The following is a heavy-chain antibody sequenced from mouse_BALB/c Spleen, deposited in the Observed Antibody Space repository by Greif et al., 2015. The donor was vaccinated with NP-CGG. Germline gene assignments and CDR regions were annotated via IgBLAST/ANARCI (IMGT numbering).Heavy chain of an antibody. V-gene: IGHV14-3*02. D-gene: IGHD1-1*01. CDR2: IDPANGNT. Sequence: VQLKHSGAELVKPGASVKLSCTASGFNIKDTYMHWVKQRPEQGLEWIGRIDPANGNTKYDPKFQGKATITADTSSNTADLQLSSLTSEDTAVYYCARETVVETRYFDVWGAGTTVTVSS. CDR3: ARETVVETRYFDV. CDR1: GFNIKDTY. J-gene: IGHJ1*01.